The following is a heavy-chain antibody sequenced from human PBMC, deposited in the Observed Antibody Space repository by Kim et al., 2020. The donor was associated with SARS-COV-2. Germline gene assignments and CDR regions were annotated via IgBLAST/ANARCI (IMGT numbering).Heavy chain of an antibody. D-gene: IGHD5-18*01. Sequence: ASVKVSCKASGYTFTSYGISWVRQAPGQGLEWMGWISAYNGNTNYAQKLQGRVTMTTDTSTSTAYMELRSLRSDDTAVYYCAREAGRLHTAMVDMDVWGKGTTVTVSS. J-gene: IGHJ6*03. CDR3: AREAGRLHTAMVDMDV. CDR2: ISAYNGNT. V-gene: IGHV1-18*01. CDR1: GYTFTSYG.